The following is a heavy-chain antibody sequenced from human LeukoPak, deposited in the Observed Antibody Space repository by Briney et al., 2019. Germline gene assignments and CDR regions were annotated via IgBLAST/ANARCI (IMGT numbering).Heavy chain of an antibody. D-gene: IGHD1-26*01. Sequence: QPGRPLRLPCAASVFTFISYAMSWARQAPGKGLEWVSAISGRGGGPYTAASVKGRFTISRDNSKNTLYLQMNSLRADDTAVYYCAKVVGSTTAGFSDYWGQGTLVTVSS. CDR3: AKVVGSTTAGFSDY. V-gene: IGHV3-23*01. J-gene: IGHJ4*02. CDR2: ISGRGGGP. CDR1: VFTFISYA.